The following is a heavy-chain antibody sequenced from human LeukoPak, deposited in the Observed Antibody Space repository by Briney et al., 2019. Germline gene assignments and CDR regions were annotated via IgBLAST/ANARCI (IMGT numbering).Heavy chain of an antibody. V-gene: IGHV3-11*01. CDR1: GFTFSDYY. J-gene: IGHJ4*02. CDR2: ISSSGSTI. D-gene: IGHD6-13*01. Sequence: GGSLRLSCAASGFTFSDYYMSRIRQAPGKGLEWVSYISSSGSTIYYADSVKGRFTISRDNAKNSLYLQMNSLRAEDTAVYYCATGSVRYSASWYSQEGDYWGQGALVTVSS. CDR3: ATGSVRYSASWYSQEGDY.